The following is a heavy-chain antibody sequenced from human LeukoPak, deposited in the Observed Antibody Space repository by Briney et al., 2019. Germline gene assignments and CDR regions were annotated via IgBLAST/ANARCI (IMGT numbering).Heavy chain of an antibody. V-gene: IGHV3-7*05. CDR3: ASRAGYTGSWSAFDY. CDR2: IKQDGSEK. D-gene: IGHD6-13*01. Sequence: PGGSLRLSCAASGFAFRTYEMNWVRQAPGKGLEWVANIKQDGSEKYYVDSVKGRFTISRDNAKNSLYLQMNGLRAEDTAVYYCASRAGYTGSWSAFDYWGQGTLVTVSS. CDR1: GFAFRTYE. J-gene: IGHJ4*02.